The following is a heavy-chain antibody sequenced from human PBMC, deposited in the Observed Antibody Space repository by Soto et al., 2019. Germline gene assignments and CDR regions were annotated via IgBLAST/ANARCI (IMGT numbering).Heavy chain of an antibody. Sequence: QVQLVQSGAEVKKPGASVKVSCKASGYTFTSYYMHWVRQAPGQGLEWMGIINPSGGSTSYAQKFQGRVNMTRDTSTSTVYMELSSLRSEDTAVYYCALDSSGYYYTWGQGTLVTVSS. CDR1: GYTFTSYY. CDR2: INPSGGST. V-gene: IGHV1-46*01. J-gene: IGHJ4*02. D-gene: IGHD3-22*01. CDR3: ALDSSGYYYT.